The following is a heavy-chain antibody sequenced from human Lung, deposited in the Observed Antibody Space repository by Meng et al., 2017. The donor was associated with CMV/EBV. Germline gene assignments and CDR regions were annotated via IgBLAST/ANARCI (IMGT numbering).Heavy chain of an antibody. CDR1: GFTFSSYG. V-gene: IGHV3-30*02. CDR2: IRYDGSNK. Sequence: LTXAASGFTFSSYGMHWVRQAPGKELEWVAFIRYDGSNKYYADSVKGRFTISRDNSKNTLYLQMNSLRAEDTAVYYCARSERYFDWLPFDYSGQGTLVTVSS. CDR3: ARSERYFDWLPFDY. J-gene: IGHJ4*02. D-gene: IGHD3-9*01.